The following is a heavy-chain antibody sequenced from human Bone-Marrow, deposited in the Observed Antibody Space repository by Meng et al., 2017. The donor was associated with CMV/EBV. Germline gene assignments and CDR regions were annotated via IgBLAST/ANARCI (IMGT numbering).Heavy chain of an antibody. D-gene: IGHD2-15*01. CDR3: AHGSPGWYAFDP. CDR1: GFSLSTSGVG. Sequence: QITLKESGPTLVKPTQTPTLTCTFSGFSLSTSGVGVGWIRQPPGKALEWLALIYWDDDKRYSPSLKSRLTITKDTSKNQVVLTMTNMDPVDTATYYCAHGSPGWYAFDPWGQGTLGIVSS. CDR2: IYWDDDK. V-gene: IGHV2-5*02. J-gene: IGHJ5*02.